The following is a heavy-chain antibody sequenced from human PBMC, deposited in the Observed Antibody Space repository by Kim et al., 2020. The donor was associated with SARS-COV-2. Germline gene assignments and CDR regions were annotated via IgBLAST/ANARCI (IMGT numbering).Heavy chain of an antibody. D-gene: IGHD2-21*01. CDR3: AKGLVIAMSFDY. Sequence: YYADSVKGRFTISRDNSKNTLYLQMNSLRAEDTAVYYCAKGLVIAMSFDYWGQGTLVTVSS. J-gene: IGHJ4*02. V-gene: IGHV3-23*01.